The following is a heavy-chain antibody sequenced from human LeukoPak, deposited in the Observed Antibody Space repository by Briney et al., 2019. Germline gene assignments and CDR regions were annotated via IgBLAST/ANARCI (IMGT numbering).Heavy chain of an antibody. CDR1: GVSIRSGGCY. CDR2: IYYDGSI. CDR3: ARESYPISSWLHYGLDV. V-gene: IGHV4-31*03. J-gene: IGHJ6*02. D-gene: IGHD6-13*01. Sequence: SETLSLTCTVSGVSIRSGGCYWSWIRQHPGKDLEWIGYIYYDGSIDYNPSLKSRLTISVDTSKNQFSLRLSSVTAADTAVYYCARESYPISSWLHYGLDVWGQGTTVTVSS.